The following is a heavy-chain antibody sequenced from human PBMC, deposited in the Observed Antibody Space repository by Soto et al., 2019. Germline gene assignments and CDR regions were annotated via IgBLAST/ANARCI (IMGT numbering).Heavy chain of an antibody. J-gene: IGHJ3*02. CDR1: NESFSDYY. CDR2: INHSGST. V-gene: IGHV4-34*01. Sequence: SETLSLTCAVYNESFSDYYWTWVRQPPGKGLEWIGEINHSGSTNYNPSLKSRVTISVDTSKNQFSLKLSSVTAADTAVYYCARECSGGSCFDAFDIWGQGTMVTVSS. CDR3: ARECSGGSCFDAFDI. D-gene: IGHD2-15*01.